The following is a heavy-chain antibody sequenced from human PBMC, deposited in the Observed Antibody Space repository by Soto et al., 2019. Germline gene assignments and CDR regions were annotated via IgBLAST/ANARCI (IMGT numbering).Heavy chain of an antibody. Sequence: QVQLVQSGAEVKKTGASVKVSCKASGYTFIGYYIHWVRQAPGQGLEWMGWINPNSGGTNYAQRFQGWVTMTRDRSTSTTYRELRRLKSDDPAVYYCARVGGGLASLGYYGMDVWGQGTTVTVSS. CDR1: GYTFIGYY. CDR2: INPNSGGT. V-gene: IGHV1-2*04. CDR3: ARVGGGLASLGYYGMDV. D-gene: IGHD3-10*01. J-gene: IGHJ6*02.